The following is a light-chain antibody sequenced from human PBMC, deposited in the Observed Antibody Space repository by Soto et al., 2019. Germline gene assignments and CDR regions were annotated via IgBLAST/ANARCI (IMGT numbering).Light chain of an antibody. CDR2: EVT. V-gene: IGLV2-23*02. CDR3: CADAGSSRYV. J-gene: IGLJ1*01. Sequence: QSALTQPASVSGSPGQSITISCTRSSSHVGSYDFVSWYQQHPGKAPKVLIYEVTKRPSGVSNRFSGSKSGNTASLTISGLQADDEADYYCCADAGSSRYVFGTGNKLTV. CDR1: SSHVGSYDF.